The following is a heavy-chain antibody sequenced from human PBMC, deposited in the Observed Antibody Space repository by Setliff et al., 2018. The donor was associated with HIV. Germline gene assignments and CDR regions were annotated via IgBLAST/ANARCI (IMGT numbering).Heavy chain of an antibody. D-gene: IGHD3-9*01. CDR2: LLYDGSDD. CDR3: AREDVMTGYSFDY. V-gene: IGHV3-30*04. Sequence: LRLSCAASGFTFGSYAMHWVRQAPGKGLEWVAKLLYDGSDDFYSDSVKGRFTISRDNSNNTLFLQMNSLRPEDTAVYYCAREDVMTGYSFDYWGQGTLVTVSS. CDR1: GFTFGSYA. J-gene: IGHJ4*02.